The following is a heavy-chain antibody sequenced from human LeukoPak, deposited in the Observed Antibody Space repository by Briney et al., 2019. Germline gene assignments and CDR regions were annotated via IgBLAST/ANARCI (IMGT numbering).Heavy chain of an antibody. CDR1: GGSFSGYY. CDR3: ARSSVVVTAIWDYYYYGMDV. CDR2: INHSGST. J-gene: IGHJ6*02. D-gene: IGHD2-21*02. Sequence: SETLSLTCAVYGGSFSGYYWSWIRQPPGKGLEWIGEINHSGSTNYNPSLKSRVTISVHTSKNQFSLKLSSVTAADTAVYYCARSSVVVTAIWDYYYYGMDVWGQGTTVTVSS. V-gene: IGHV4-34*01.